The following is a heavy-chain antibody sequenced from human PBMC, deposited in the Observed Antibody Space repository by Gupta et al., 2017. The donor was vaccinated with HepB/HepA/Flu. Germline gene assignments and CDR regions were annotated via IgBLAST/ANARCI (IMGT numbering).Heavy chain of an antibody. D-gene: IGHD2-2*03. J-gene: IGHJ5*02. CDR1: GFSFSNDW. Sequence: EVQLEESGGGLVQSGGSLRLSCAASGFSFSNDWMNWVRQVSGKGLEWVANINPDGSVRRYVDSVKGRFTISRDNAKNSLYLQMSSLRAEDTAVYYCVRVDISWGQGTLVTVSP. V-gene: IGHV3-7*01. CDR2: INPDGSVR. CDR3: VRVDIS.